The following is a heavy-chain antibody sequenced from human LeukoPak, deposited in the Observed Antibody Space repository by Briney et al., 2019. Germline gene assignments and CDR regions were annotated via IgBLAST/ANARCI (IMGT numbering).Heavy chain of an antibody. CDR2: INSDGSST. J-gene: IGHJ4*02. CDR1: GFTFSSYW. CDR3: ARDPRADYDILTAYNDY. Sequence: GGSLRLSCAASGFTFSSYWMHWVRQAPGKGLVWVSRINSDGSSTSYADSVKGRFTISRDNAKNTLYLQMNSLRAEDTAVYYCARDPRADYDILTAYNDYWGQGTLVTVSS. V-gene: IGHV3-74*01. D-gene: IGHD3-9*01.